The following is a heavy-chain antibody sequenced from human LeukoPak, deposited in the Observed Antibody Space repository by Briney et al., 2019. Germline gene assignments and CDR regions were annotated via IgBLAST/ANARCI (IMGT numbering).Heavy chain of an antibody. Sequence: SETLSLTCTVSGGSISSYYGNWLRQPPGKGLERIGYIYYSGSTNYNPSLKSRVTISIDTSKNQFSLKLNSVTAADTAVYYCARGGSGWSEYFKHWGQGTLVTVSS. V-gene: IGHV4-59*01. CDR1: GGSISSYY. D-gene: IGHD6-19*01. CDR3: ARGGSGWSEYFKH. J-gene: IGHJ1*01. CDR2: IYYSGST.